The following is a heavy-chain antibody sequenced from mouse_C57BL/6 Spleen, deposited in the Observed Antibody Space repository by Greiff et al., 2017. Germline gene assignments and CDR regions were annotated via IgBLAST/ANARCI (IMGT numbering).Heavy chain of an antibody. V-gene: IGHV1-55*01. Sequence: VQLQQPGAELVKPGASVKMSCKASGYTFTSYWITWVKQRPGQGLEWIGDIYPGSGSTNYNEKFKSKATLTVDTSSSTAYMQLSSLTSEDSAVYYCARGGGYYGSFAYWGQGTLVTVSA. CDR3: ARGGGYYGSFAY. CDR2: IYPGSGST. CDR1: GYTFTSYW. J-gene: IGHJ3*01. D-gene: IGHD2-1*01.